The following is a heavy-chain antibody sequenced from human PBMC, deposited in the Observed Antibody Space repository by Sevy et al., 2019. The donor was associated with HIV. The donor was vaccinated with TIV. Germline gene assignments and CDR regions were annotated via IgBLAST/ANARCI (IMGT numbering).Heavy chain of an antibody. D-gene: IGHD3-22*01. V-gene: IGHV3-48*01. Sequence: GGSLRLSCAXXXFTFSNFNINWVRQAPGKGLEWVSYISSSGSTIYYADSVEGPFIISRDNAKNSLFLQMNSLRAEDXAVYYCXRDRXXXISGYRRGHYMXDWGKGTTVTVSS. J-gene: IGHJ6*03. CDR2: ISSSGSTI. CDR3: XRDRXXXISGYRRGHYMXD. CDR1: XFTFSNFN.